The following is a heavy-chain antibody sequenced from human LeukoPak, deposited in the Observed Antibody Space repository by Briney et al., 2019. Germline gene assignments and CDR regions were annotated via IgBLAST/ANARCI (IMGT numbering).Heavy chain of an antibody. J-gene: IGHJ4*02. CDR3: VTYFVNGGGRGH. CDR2: HNQNP. D-gene: IGHD3-9*01. CDR1: GASVSSGDYH. Sequence: SETLSLTCTVSGASVSSGDYHWSWVRQAPGKGLEWIGHNQNPSYNPSLKSRVVISIHTSRNQFSLTLNTVTAAGTATYFCVTYFVNGGGRGHWGPGALVTVSS. V-gene: IGHV4-61*08.